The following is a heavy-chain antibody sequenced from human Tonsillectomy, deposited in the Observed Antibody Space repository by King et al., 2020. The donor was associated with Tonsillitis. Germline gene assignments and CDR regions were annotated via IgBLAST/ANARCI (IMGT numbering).Heavy chain of an antibody. V-gene: IGHV3-21*01. CDR1: GFTFSSYS. CDR3: ARDKGVVPAAFGYFDY. Sequence: VQLVESGGGLVKPGGSLRLSCAASGFTFSSYSMNWVRQAPGKGLEWVSSISSSSSYIYYADSVKGRFTISRDNAKNSLYLQMNSLRAEDTAVYYCARDKGVVPAAFGYFDYWGQGTLVTVSS. D-gene: IGHD2-2*01. J-gene: IGHJ4*02. CDR2: ISSSSSYI.